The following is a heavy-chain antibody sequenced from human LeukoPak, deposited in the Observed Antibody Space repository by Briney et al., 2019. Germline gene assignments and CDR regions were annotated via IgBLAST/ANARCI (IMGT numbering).Heavy chain of an antibody. J-gene: IGHJ4*02. CDR1: GFTFSSYA. CDR2: ISYDGSKK. V-gene: IGHV3-30-3*01. CDR3: AREQDIVVVPAAILMY. D-gene: IGHD2-2*01. Sequence: GGSLRLSCAASGFTFSSYAMNWVRQAPGKGLEWVAAISYDGSKKYYADSVKGRFTISRDNSKNTLYLQMNSLRAEDTAVYYCAREQDIVVVPAAILMYWGQGTLVTVSS.